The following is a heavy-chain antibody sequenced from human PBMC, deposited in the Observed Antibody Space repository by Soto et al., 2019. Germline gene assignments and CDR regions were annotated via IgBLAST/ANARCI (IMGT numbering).Heavy chain of an antibody. CDR3: ARLNRWNYYNGMDV. V-gene: IGHV1-46*01. CDR2: INPTGGST. J-gene: IGHJ6*02. D-gene: IGHD2-8*02. CDR1: GYTFSSYF. Sequence: QVQLVQSGAEVKKPGASVKVSCKASGYTFSSYFMHWVRQAPGQGLEWMGIINPTGGSTTYAQKFQGRVTMTRDTSTSTVYMEVSSLRSEATAVYYFARLNRWNYYNGMDVWGQGTTVTVSS.